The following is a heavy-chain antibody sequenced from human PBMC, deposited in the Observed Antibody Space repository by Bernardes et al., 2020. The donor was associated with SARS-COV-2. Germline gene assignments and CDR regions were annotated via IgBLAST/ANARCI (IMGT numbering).Heavy chain of an antibody. CDR1: GYTFTSYG. D-gene: IGHD2-2*02. CDR2: ISAYNGNT. CDR3: AREAAAAIRSGLAPFDY. V-gene: IGHV1-18*01. J-gene: IGHJ4*02. Sequence: ASVKVSCKASGYTFTSYGISWVRQAPGQGLEWMGWISAYNGNTNYAQKLQGRVTMTTDTSTSTAYMELRSLRSDDTAVYYCAREAAAAIRSGLAPFDYWGQGTLVTVYS.